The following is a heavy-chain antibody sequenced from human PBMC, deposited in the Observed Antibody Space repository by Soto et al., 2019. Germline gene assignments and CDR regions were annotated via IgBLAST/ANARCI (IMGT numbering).Heavy chain of an antibody. CDR1: GFTFSSYS. CDR2: ISSSSSYI. V-gene: IGHV3-21*01. D-gene: IGHD3-3*01. CDR3: ARDAVPANYDFWSGPLTLPLSSDAFDI. J-gene: IGHJ3*02. Sequence: GGSLRLSCAASGFTFSSYSMNWVRQAPGKGLEWVSSISSSSSYIYYADSVKGRFTISRDNAKNSLYLQVNSLRAEDTAVYYWARDAVPANYDFWSGPLTLPLSSDAFDIWGQGTMVTVSS.